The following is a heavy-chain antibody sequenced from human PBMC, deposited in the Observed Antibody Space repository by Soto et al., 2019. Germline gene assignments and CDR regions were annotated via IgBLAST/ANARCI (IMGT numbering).Heavy chain of an antibody. CDR3: ARFGSGWWFDY. V-gene: IGHV3-30*03. Sequence: GGSLRLSCGASGFTFSNYSMHWVRQAPGKGLEWVAIVSYDGDNEYYADSVRGRFFISRDNSRNTLYLQTTSLRHEDTAVYYCARFGSGWWFDYWGQGTLVTVSS. D-gene: IGHD6-19*01. J-gene: IGHJ4*02. CDR2: VSYDGDNE. CDR1: GFTFSNYS.